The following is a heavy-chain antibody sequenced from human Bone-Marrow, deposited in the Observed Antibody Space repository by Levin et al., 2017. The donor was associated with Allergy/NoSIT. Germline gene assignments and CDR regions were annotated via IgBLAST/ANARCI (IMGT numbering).Heavy chain of an antibody. CDR1: GASISSTDYY. CDR2: IYSSGNT. CDR3: ARDRDYYDSSGYDIVYYGMDV. Sequence: SQTPSLTCTVSGASISSTDYYWRWIRQPPGKGLEWIGYIYSSGNTHYNPSLKSRVTMSLDASKNQISLKLNSVTAADTAVYYCARDRDYYDSSGYDIVYYGMDVWGQGTTVTVSS. V-gene: IGHV4-30-4*01. D-gene: IGHD3-22*01. J-gene: IGHJ6*02.